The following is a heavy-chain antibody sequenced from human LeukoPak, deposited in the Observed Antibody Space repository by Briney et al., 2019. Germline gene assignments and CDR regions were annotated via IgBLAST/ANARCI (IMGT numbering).Heavy chain of an antibody. CDR2: ISYDGSNK. D-gene: IGHD6-19*01. CDR1: GFTFSSYG. Sequence: GRSLRLSCAASGFTFSSYGMHWVRQAPGKGLEWVAVISYDGSNKYYADSVKGRFTISRDNSKNTLYLQMNSLRAEDTAVYYCAKDTLAVAGPFDYWGQGTLVTVSS. CDR3: AKDTLAVAGPFDY. V-gene: IGHV3-30*18. J-gene: IGHJ4*02.